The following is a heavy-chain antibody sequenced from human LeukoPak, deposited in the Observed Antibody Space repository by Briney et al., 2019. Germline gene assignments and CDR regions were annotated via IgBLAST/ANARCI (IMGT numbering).Heavy chain of an antibody. CDR3: AKGVRKLQLAHYDY. V-gene: IGHV3-30-3*01. Sequence: GGSLRLSCAASGFTLSSFTMHWVRHNPGKGLEWVAVISYDESQKWYADSVKGRFTISRDNSKNTLYLQMNSLRAEDTAVYYCAKGVRKLQLAHYDYWGQGTLVTVSS. J-gene: IGHJ4*02. CDR2: ISYDESQK. D-gene: IGHD1-1*01. CDR1: GFTLSSFT.